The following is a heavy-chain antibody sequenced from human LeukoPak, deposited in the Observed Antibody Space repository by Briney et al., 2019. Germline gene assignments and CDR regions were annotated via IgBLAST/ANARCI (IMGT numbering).Heavy chain of an antibody. Sequence: PSETLSLTCAVYGGSFSGYYWSWIRQPPGKGLEWIGEINHSGSTNYNPSLKSRVTISVDMSKNQFSLKLNPVTAADTAVYYCARGRIDCSSASCAAGSWFDPWGQGTLVTVSS. CDR1: GGSFSGYY. CDR2: INHSGST. J-gene: IGHJ5*02. D-gene: IGHD2-2*01. CDR3: ARGRIDCSSASCAAGSWFDP. V-gene: IGHV4-34*01.